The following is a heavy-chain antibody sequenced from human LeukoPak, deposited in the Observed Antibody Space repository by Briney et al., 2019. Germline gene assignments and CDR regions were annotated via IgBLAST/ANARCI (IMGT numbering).Heavy chain of an antibody. Sequence: GGSLRLSCAASGFAFSDYSMNWVRQAPGKGLEWIANTRGSGSGMGSGNYYAGAVKGRFTISRDNSKNSLYLQMNTVRAEDTAVYYCVKGPRPDITVAHTVENWGQGTLVTVSS. CDR1: GFAFSDYS. V-gene: IGHV3-48*01. CDR3: VKGPRPDITVAHTVEN. J-gene: IGHJ4*02. CDR2: TRGSGSGMGSGN. D-gene: IGHD6-19*01.